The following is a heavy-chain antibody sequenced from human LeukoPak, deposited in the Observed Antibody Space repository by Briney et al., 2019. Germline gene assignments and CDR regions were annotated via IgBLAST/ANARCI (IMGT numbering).Heavy chain of an antibody. CDR2: ISYDGSNK. J-gene: IGHJ4*02. Sequence: QPGRSLRLSCAASGFTFSSYAMHWVRQAPGKGLEWVAVISYDGSNKYYADSVKGRFTISRDNSKNTLYLQMNSLRAEDTAVYYCARDSRDSSGRQRAGYFDYWGQGTLVTVSS. V-gene: IGHV3-30-3*01. CDR1: GFTFSSYA. CDR3: ARDSRDSSGRQRAGYFDY. D-gene: IGHD6-19*01.